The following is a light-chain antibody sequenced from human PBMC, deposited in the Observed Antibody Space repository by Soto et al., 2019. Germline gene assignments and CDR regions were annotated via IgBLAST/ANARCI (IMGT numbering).Light chain of an antibody. CDR2: GAS. J-gene: IGKJ5*01. CDR3: KQYKEWPPFT. CDR1: QYVSNK. Sequence: EIMMTQSPATLSVSPWETATLSRRASQYVSNKVAWYQQKPGQAPRLLILGASTRATGVPARFSGSGSGTEFTLSISSLQSEDFAVYYCKQYKEWPPFTFGQGTRLENK. V-gene: IGKV3-15*01.